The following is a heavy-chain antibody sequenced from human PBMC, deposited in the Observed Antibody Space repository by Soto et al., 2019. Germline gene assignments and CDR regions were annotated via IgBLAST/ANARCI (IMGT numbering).Heavy chain of an antibody. CDR2: ISWNSETI. J-gene: IGHJ4*02. D-gene: IGHD4-17*01. CDR1: GFTVDDYA. CDR3: AKDMKWGGMTTIHYFDS. Sequence: EVQLVESGGGLVQPGRSLRLSCAASGFTVDDYAMHWVRQAPGKGLEWVSGISWNSETIDYADSVKGRFTISRDNAKSYLFLQLTSLRPDDTALYYCAKDMKWGGMTTIHYFDSWGQGTLVTVSS. V-gene: IGHV3-9*01.